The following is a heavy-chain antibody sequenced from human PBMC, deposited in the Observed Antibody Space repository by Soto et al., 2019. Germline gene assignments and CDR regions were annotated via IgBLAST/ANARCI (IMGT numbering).Heavy chain of an antibody. CDR2: ISSSSSYI. CDR1: GFTFISYS. CDR3: ARDIAAAGTPYYYYGMDV. Sequence: GGSLRLSCAASGFTFISYSMNWVRQAPWKGLEWVSSISSSSSYIYYADSVKGRFTISRDNAKNSLYLQMNSLRAEDTAVYYCARDIAAAGTPYYYYGMDVWGHGTTVTVSS. V-gene: IGHV3-21*01. J-gene: IGHJ6*02. D-gene: IGHD6-13*01.